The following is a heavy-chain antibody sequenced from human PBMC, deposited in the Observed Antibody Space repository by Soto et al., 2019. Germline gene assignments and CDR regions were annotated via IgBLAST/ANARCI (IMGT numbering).Heavy chain of an antibody. CDR3: ARGRPGAAAAGDFAY. J-gene: IGHJ4*02. CDR2: INHSGST. CDR1: GGSFSGYY. Sequence: SETLSLTCAVYGGSFSGYYWSWIRQPPGKGLEWIGEINHSGSTNYNPSLKSRVTISVDTSKNQFSLKLSSVTAADTAVYYCARGRPGAAAAGDFAYWGQGTLVTVSS. V-gene: IGHV4-34*01. D-gene: IGHD6-13*01.